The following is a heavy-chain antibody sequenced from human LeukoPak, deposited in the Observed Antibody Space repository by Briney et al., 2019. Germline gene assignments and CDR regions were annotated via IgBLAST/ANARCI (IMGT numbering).Heavy chain of an antibody. CDR2: ISAYNGNT. CDR3: ARDPENYYDSSGYYSRGAFDI. Sequence: ASVKVSCKASGYTFTSYGISWVRQAPGQGLEWMGWISAYNGNTNYAQKLQGRVTMTTDTSTSTAYMELRSLGSDDAAVYYCARDPENYYDSSGYYSRGAFDIWGQGAMVTVSS. D-gene: IGHD3-22*01. CDR1: GYTFTSYG. V-gene: IGHV1-18*01. J-gene: IGHJ3*02.